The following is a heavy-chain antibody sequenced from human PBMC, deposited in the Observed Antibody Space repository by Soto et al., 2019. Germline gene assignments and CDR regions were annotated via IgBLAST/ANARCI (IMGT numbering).Heavy chain of an antibody. CDR1: VFTLINHD. V-gene: IGHV3-13*01. J-gene: IGHJ6*02. D-gene: IGHD3-10*01. CDR3: ARGPGSPRYYNGMDV. Sequence: GWSLRLSCAASVFTLINHDMYWVRQATGKSLEWVSAIGIGGDTYYPASVKGRFTISRQNAKNSLYLQMNNLRAGDTAVYYCARGPGSPRYYNGMDVWGQGTTVTVSS. CDR2: IGIGGDT.